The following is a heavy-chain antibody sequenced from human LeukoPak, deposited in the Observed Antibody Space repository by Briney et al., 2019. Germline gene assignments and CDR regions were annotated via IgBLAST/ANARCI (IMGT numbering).Heavy chain of an antibody. CDR2: ISVYNDAT. CDR3: ARRTLDSSGYVFGHPTEPFYFDF. J-gene: IGHJ4*02. CDR1: GYTFTRYG. V-gene: IGHV1-18*01. Sequence: ASVKVSCKASGYTFTRYGINWVRQAPGQGLEWVGWISVYNDATSYAQKLQGRVSLTTDPSTNTAYMELNSLGSDDTAIYYCARRTLDSSGYVFGHPTEPFYFDFWGQGTLVTVSS. D-gene: IGHD3-22*01.